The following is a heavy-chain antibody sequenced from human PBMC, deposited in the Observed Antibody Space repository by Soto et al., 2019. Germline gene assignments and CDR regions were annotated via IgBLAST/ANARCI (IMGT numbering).Heavy chain of an antibody. CDR2: IIPIFGTA. CDR1: GGTFSSYA. V-gene: IGHV1-69*01. J-gene: IGHJ3*02. D-gene: IGHD2-15*01. Sequence: QVQLVQSGAEVKKPGSSVKVSCKASGGTFSSYAISWVRQAPGQGLEWMGGIIPIFGTANYAQKFQGRVTITADESTSTAYMELSSLRSEDTDVYYCARSVVVVAANTVDAFDIWGQGTMVTVSS. CDR3: ARSVVVVAANTVDAFDI.